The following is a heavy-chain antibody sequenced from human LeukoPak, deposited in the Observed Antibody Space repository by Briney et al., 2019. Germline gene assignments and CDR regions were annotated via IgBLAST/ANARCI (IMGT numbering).Heavy chain of an antibody. D-gene: IGHD2-2*01. CDR1: GDYW. Sequence: GSLRLSCAASGDYWMHWVRQAPGRGLVWVSHINSDGSWTSYADSVKGRFTISKDNAKNTVYLQMNNLRAEDTAVYYCVSFYETYWGRGTLVTVSS. CDR3: VSFYETY. J-gene: IGHJ4*02. CDR2: INSDGSWT. V-gene: IGHV3-74*01.